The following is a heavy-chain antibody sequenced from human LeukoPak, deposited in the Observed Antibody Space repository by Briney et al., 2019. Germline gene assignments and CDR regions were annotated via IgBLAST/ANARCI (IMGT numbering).Heavy chain of an antibody. CDR3: ARVRVYGGYYYYGMDV. D-gene: IGHD2-8*01. J-gene: IGHJ6*02. CDR2: IYYSGST. CDR1: GGSISSYY. V-gene: IGHV4-59*01. Sequence: SETLSLTCTVSGGSISSYYWSWIRQPPGKGLEWIGYIYYSGSTNYNPSLKRRVTISVDTCKQQFSLKLSSVTAADTCVYDCARVRVYGGYYYYGMDVWGQGTTVTVSS.